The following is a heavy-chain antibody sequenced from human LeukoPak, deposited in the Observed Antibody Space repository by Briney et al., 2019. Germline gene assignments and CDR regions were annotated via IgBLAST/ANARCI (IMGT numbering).Heavy chain of an antibody. J-gene: IGHJ5*02. CDR2: IGTAGDT. CDR1: GFTFSSYD. D-gene: IGHD3-10*01. V-gene: IGHV3-13*01. Sequence: GGSLRLSCAASGFTFSSYDMHWVRQATGKGLEWVSAIGTAGDTYYPGSVKGRFTISRDNSKSTVYLQMNSLRVEDAAVYYCSKDLTSDFGGDLDPWGQGTLVTVSS. CDR3: SKDLTSDFGGDLDP.